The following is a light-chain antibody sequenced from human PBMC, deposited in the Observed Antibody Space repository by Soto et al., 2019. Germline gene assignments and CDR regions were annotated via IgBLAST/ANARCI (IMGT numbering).Light chain of an antibody. Sequence: QSVLTQPASVSGSPGQSITVSCTGTGSDIGAYNFVSWYQQHPGKAPELIIYQVSSRPAAVSHRFSGSKSGDTASLTISGLQAEDEADYYCSSYTSRNTYVFGTGTKVTVL. V-gene: IGLV2-14*01. CDR1: GSDIGAYNF. CDR2: QVS. CDR3: SSYTSRNTYV. J-gene: IGLJ1*01.